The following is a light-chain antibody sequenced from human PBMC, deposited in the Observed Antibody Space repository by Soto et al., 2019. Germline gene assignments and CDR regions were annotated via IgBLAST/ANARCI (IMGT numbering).Light chain of an antibody. J-gene: IGKJ1*01. Sequence: IVMTQSPDSLAVSLGERATINCKSSQSVLYSSNNKNYLAWYQQKPGQPPKLLIYWASTRESGVPDRFSGSGSGTDFTLTISSLQAEDVAVYYCQQYYSTPPTFGRGTKVDIK. CDR1: QSVLYSSNNKNY. V-gene: IGKV4-1*01. CDR3: QQYYSTPPT. CDR2: WAS.